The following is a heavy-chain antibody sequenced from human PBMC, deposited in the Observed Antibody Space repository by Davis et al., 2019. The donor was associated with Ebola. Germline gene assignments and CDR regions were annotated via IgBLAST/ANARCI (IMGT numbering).Heavy chain of an antibody. J-gene: IGHJ4*02. Sequence: GESLKISCKGSGYTFPSHWIGWVRQMPGKGLDWLGIIYPGDSDTRYSPSFQGQVTMSADKSISTAYLQWSSLKASDTAMYYCARRGTDFWSGYQYWGQGALVTVSS. CDR1: GYTFPSHW. D-gene: IGHD3-3*01. CDR3: ARRGTDFWSGYQY. CDR2: IYPGDSDT. V-gene: IGHV5-51*01.